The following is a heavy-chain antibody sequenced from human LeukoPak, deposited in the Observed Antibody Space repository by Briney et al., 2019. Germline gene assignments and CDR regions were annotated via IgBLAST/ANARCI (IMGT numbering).Heavy chain of an antibody. D-gene: IGHD5/OR15-5a*01. CDR2: IYYSGST. CDR1: GGSISSYY. V-gene: IGHV4-59*01. J-gene: IGHJ3*02. CDR3: ARRGPISTTDAFDI. Sequence: PSETLSLTCTVSGGSISSYYWSWIRQPPGKGLEWIGYIYYSGSTNYNPSLKSRVTISVDTSKNQFSLKLTSVTAADTAVYYCARRGPISTTDAFDIWGQGTLVTVSS.